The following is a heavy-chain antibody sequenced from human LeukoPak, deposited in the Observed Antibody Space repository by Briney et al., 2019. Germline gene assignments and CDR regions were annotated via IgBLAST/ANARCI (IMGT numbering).Heavy chain of an antibody. Sequence: SETLSLTCTVSGGSISSSSYYWGWIRQPPGKGLEWIGSIYYSGSTYYNPSLKSRVTISVDTSKNQFSLKLSSVTAADTAVYYCARDSTTYDFWSGFNWFDPWGQGTLVTVSS. D-gene: IGHD3-3*01. V-gene: IGHV4-39*07. J-gene: IGHJ5*02. CDR1: GGSISSSSYY. CDR2: IYYSGST. CDR3: ARDSTTYDFWSGFNWFDP.